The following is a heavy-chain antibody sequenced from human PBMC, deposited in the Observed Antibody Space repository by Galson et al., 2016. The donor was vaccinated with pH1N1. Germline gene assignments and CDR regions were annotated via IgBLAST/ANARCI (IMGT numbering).Heavy chain of an antibody. CDR1: GYSVTRYY. V-gene: IGHV1-46*01. J-gene: IGHJ4*02. CDR3: ARRYSFDY. Sequence: SVKVSCKASGYSVTRYYMHWVRQAPGQGLEWMGLIDPSDGTTTYSQKFRGRITMTRDTPTNSVYMELSSLTSDDTAVYYYARRYSFDYWGQGTLITVSS. CDR2: IDPSDGTT.